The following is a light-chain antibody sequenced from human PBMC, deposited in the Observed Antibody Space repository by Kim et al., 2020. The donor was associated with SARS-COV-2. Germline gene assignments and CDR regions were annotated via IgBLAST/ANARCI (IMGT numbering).Light chain of an antibody. CDR2: DND. J-gene: IGLJ3*02. V-gene: IGLV1-51*01. CDR1: SSNIGNNY. Sequence: GRTVTSSCSGGSSNIGNNYVSWYQQLPPTAPKLLIYDNDKRPSGIPDRFTGSRSGTTATLAITGLQTGDEADYFCGTWDSRLRVVVFGGGTKVTVL. CDR3: GTWDSRLRVVV.